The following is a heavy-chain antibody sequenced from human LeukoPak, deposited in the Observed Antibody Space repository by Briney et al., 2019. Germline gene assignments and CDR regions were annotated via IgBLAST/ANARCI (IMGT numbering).Heavy chain of an antibody. CDR2: IIPIFGTA. CDR1: GGTFSSYA. V-gene: IGHV1-69*06. D-gene: IGHD1-26*01. CDR3: ARDRGSGSYGNFDY. Sequence: SVKVSCRASGGTFSSYAISWVRQAPGHGLEWMGRIIPIFGTANYAQKFQGRVTITADKSTSTAYMELSSLRSEDTAVYYCARDRGSGSYGNFDYWGQGTLVTVSS. J-gene: IGHJ4*02.